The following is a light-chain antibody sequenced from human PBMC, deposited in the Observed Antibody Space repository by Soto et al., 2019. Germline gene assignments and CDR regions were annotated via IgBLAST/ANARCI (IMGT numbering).Light chain of an antibody. Sequence: DIQMTQSRSTLSASVGDRVSITCRASQSISSWLAWYQQKPGKAPKLLIYDASSLESGVPSRFSGSGSGTDFTLTISSLQPEDFATYYCQQSYSTSWTFGQGTKVDNK. CDR2: DAS. V-gene: IGKV1-5*01. CDR1: QSISSW. CDR3: QQSYSTSWT. J-gene: IGKJ1*01.